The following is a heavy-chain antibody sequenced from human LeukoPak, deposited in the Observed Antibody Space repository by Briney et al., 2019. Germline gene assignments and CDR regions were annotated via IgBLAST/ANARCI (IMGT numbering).Heavy chain of an antibody. D-gene: IGHD2-2*01. CDR2: IYYSGNT. CDR1: GGSISSGDYY. CDR3: ARGSAAMFHDFDY. Sequence: SETLSLTCTVSGGSISSGDYYWNWIRQPPGKGLEWIGYIYYSGNTYYGPSLKSRVTISIDTSKNQFSLKLNSVTAADTAVYYCARGSAAMFHDFDYWGQGTLVTVSS. V-gene: IGHV4-30-4*01. J-gene: IGHJ4*02.